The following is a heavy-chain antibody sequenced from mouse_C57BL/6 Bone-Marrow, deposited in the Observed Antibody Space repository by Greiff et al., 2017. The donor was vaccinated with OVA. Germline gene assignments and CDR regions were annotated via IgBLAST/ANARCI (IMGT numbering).Heavy chain of an antibody. V-gene: IGHV2-9-1*01. J-gene: IGHJ4*01. D-gene: IGHD2-5*01. CDR3: ASYYSNYYAMDY. Sequence: VKLVESGPGLVAPSQSLSITCTVSGFSLTSYAISWVRQPPGPVLEWLGVIWTGGGTNYNSALKSRLSISKDNSKSQVFLKMNSLQTDDTARYYCASYYSNYYAMDYWGQGTSVTVSS. CDR2: IWTGGGT. CDR1: GFSLTSYA.